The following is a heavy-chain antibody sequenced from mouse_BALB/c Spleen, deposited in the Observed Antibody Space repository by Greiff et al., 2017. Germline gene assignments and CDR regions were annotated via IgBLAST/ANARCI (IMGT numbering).Heavy chain of an antibody. CDR3: ARGVTGYWYFDV. V-gene: IGHV1S34*01. D-gene: IGHD2-1*01. Sequence: LVKTRASVKISCKASGYSFTGYYMHWVKQSHGKSLEWIGYISCYNGATSYNQKFKGKATFTVDTSSSTAYMQFNSLTSEDSAVYYCARGVTGYWYFDVWGAGTTVTVSS. CDR1: GYSFTGYY. J-gene: IGHJ1*01. CDR2: ISCYNGAT.